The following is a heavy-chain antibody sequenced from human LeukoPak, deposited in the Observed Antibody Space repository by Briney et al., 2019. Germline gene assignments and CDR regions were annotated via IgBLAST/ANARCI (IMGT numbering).Heavy chain of an antibody. CDR2: IYHSGST. V-gene: IGHV4-38-2*02. CDR3: ARVPSTLWFGDFNPYYFDY. Sequence: SETLSLTCSVSGYSISNGYYWGWIRQPPGKGLEWIGTIYHSGSTYYNPSLKSRVTISVDTSKNQFSLKLSSVTAADTAVYYCARVPSTLWFGDFNPYYFDYWGQGTLVTVSS. D-gene: IGHD3-10*01. CDR1: GYSISNGYY. J-gene: IGHJ4*02.